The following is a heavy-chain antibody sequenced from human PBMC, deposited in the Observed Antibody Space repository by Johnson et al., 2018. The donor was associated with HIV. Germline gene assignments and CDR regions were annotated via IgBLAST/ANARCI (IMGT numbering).Heavy chain of an antibody. J-gene: IGHJ3*02. V-gene: IGHV3-30*03. CDR3: ATIAAHGAAFDI. CDR2: ISYDGSNQ. CDR1: GFTFSSYD. Sequence: QVQLVESGGGVVQPGRSLRLSCAASGFTFSSYDMPWVRQAPGKGLEWVALISYDGSNQYHADSVKGRFTISRDNSKNTLYLQMNSLRPEDTAAYYCATIAAHGAAFDIWGQGTMVTVSS. D-gene: IGHD6-25*01.